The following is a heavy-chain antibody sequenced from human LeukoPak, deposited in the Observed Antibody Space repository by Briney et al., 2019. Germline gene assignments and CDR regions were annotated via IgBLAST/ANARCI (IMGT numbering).Heavy chain of an antibody. Sequence: PSETLSLTCAVYGGSFSGYYWSWIRQPPGKGLEWIGEINHSGSTNYNPSLKSRVTISVDTSKNQFSLKLSSVTAADTAVYYCARDREQLVYDYWGQGTLVTVSS. CDR2: INHSGST. V-gene: IGHV4-34*01. CDR1: GGSFSGYY. J-gene: IGHJ4*02. CDR3: ARDREQLVYDY. D-gene: IGHD6-6*01.